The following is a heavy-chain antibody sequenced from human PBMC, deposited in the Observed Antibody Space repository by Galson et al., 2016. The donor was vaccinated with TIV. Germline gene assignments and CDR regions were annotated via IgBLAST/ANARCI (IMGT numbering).Heavy chain of an antibody. CDR3: ARPPYCGGDCFKYDH. Sequence: SVKVSCKASGYTFTIYNMHWVRQAPGQRLEWMGWINAGSGHTKYSQKFQGRVTITRDTSASTAYMALSSLKSEDTAVYYCARPPYCGGDCFKYDHWGQGTLVTVSS. D-gene: IGHD2-21*01. CDR1: GYTFTIYN. J-gene: IGHJ4*02. CDR2: INAGSGHT. V-gene: IGHV1-3*01.